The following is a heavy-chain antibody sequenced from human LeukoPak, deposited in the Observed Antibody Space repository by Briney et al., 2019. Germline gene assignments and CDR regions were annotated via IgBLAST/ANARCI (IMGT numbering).Heavy chain of an antibody. CDR3: ARDRWPVHWFDP. Sequence: SQTLSLTCTVSGGSISSGGYYWSWIRQHPGKGLEWIGYIYYSGSTYYNPSLKSRVTISVDTSKNQFSLKLSSVTAADTAVYYCARDRWPVHWFDPWGQGTLVTVSS. CDR1: GGSISSGGYY. D-gene: IGHD6-19*01. J-gene: IGHJ5*02. CDR2: IYYSGST. V-gene: IGHV4-31*03.